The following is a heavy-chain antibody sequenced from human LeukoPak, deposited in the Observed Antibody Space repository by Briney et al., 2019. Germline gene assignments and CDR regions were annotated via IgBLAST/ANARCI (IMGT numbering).Heavy chain of an antibody. D-gene: IGHD4-17*01. CDR3: ARSTTHPYYNYMDV. J-gene: IGHJ6*03. Sequence: GGSLRLSCATSGFTFTSYWMHWVRQVPGKGLVWVSRVNNDGSSTIYADSVKGRFTISRDNAKNTLYLQMNSLRVEDTAVYYCARSTTHPYYNYMDVWGKGTTVTLSS. CDR1: GFTFTSYW. CDR2: VNNDGSST. V-gene: IGHV3-74*01.